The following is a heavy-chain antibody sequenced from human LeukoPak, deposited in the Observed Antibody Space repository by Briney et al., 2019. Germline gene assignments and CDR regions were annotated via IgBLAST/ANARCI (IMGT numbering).Heavy chain of an antibody. Sequence: ASVKVSCKGSGFAITNYAITWVRQAHGQGLEWMGWINAYNGNTNYAQNLQGRVTLTTDTSTSTAYMELRSLRSDDTAVYYCARAYYGSGTYLRMDVWGQGTTVTVSS. CDR3: ARAYYGSGTYLRMDV. D-gene: IGHD3-10*01. V-gene: IGHV1-18*01. J-gene: IGHJ6*02. CDR2: INAYNGNT. CDR1: GFAITNYA.